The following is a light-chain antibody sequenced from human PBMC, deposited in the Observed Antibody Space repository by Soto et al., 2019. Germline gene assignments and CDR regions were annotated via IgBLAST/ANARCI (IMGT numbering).Light chain of an antibody. V-gene: IGKV1-12*02. Sequence: DIQMTQSPSSVSASVGDRVTITCRASQGMSSWLAWYQQKTWKAPKLMIYGASNLQRGDPSRFSGSGSGTDFTRTISRLQPEDFSTYSCQQANDVPFSFGRGTKVEI. CDR2: GAS. CDR1: QGMSSW. J-gene: IGKJ4*01. CDR3: QQANDVPFS.